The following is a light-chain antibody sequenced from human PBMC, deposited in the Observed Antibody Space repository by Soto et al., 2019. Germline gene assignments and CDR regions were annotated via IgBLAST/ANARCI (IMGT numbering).Light chain of an antibody. CDR1: QSVSSNY. V-gene: IGKV3-20*01. CDR2: DVS. Sequence: EIVLTQSPGTLSLSPGERATLSCRASQSVSSNYLAWYQQKPDQAPRLVIYDVSGRATGIPYRFSGCGSGTDFTLTSSRLEAYEFAVYYCQQYGRSPTFGQGTKVEIK. J-gene: IGKJ1*01. CDR3: QQYGRSPT.